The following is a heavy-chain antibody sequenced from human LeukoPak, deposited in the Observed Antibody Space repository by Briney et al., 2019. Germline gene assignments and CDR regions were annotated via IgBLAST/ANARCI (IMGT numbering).Heavy chain of an antibody. V-gene: IGHV3-20*04. CDR2: INWNGGSA. D-gene: IGHD2-15*01. Sequence: PGGSLRLSCAAPGFTFDDYGMSWVRQAPGKGLEWVSGINWNGGSAGYADSVKGRFTISRDNAKNSLYLQMNSLRVEDTALYYCARDPPSLGYCSGGNCYYFDYWGQGTLVTVSS. CDR1: GFTFDDYG. J-gene: IGHJ4*02. CDR3: ARDPPSLGYCSGGNCYYFDY.